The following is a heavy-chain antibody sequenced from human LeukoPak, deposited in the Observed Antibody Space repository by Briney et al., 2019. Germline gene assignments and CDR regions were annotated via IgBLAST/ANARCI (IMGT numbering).Heavy chain of an antibody. J-gene: IGHJ4*02. CDR3: ARSAVLFDY. V-gene: IGHV4-34*01. CDR1: GGSFSGYY. CDR2: INHSGST. D-gene: IGHD4/OR15-4a*01. Sequence: PSETLSLTCAVYGGSFSGYYWSWIRQPPGKGLEWIGEINHSGSTNYNPSLKSRVTISVDTSKNQFSLKLSSVTAADTAVYYCARSAVLFDYWGLGTLVTVSS.